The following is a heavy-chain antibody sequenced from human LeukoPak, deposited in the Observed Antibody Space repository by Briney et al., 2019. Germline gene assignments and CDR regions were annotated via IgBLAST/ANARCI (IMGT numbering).Heavy chain of an antibody. V-gene: IGHV4-4*07. J-gene: IGHJ4*02. CDR1: GGSISSHY. D-gene: IGHD4-11*01. CDR3: ARGDSNFDF. Sequence: SETLSLTCTISGGSISSHYWSWIRQPAGKGLEWIGRLYLSGNSNYHPSLKSRVTMSVDTSTNHFSLKLSSVTAADPAVYYCARGDSNFDFWGQGTLVTVSS. CDR2: LYLSGNS.